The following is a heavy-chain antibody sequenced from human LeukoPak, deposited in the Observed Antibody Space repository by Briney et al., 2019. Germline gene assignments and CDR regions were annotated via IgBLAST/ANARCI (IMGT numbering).Heavy chain of an antibody. Sequence: ASVKVSCKASGYTFTGYDINWVRQATGQGLEWMGWMNPNSGNTGYAQKFQGRVTMTRNTSISTAYMELGSLRSEDTAVYYCARGLYTMIRGVIIYWGQGTLVTVSS. CDR3: ARGLYTMIRGVIIY. CDR2: MNPNSGNT. D-gene: IGHD3-10*01. J-gene: IGHJ4*02. CDR1: GYTFTGYD. V-gene: IGHV1-8*01.